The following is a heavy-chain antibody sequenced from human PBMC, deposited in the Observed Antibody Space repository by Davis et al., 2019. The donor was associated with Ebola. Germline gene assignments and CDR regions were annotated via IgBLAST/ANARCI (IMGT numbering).Heavy chain of an antibody. CDR1: GGSISSGGYS. CDR2: IYHSGST. V-gene: IGHV4-30-2*01. Sequence: PSETLSLTCAVSGGSISSGGYSWSWIRQPPGKGLEWIGYIYHSGSTYYNPSLKSRVTISVDRSKNQFSLKLGSVTAADTAVYYCARRGRGMDVWGQGTTVTVSS. CDR3: ARRGRGMDV. D-gene: IGHD3-10*01. J-gene: IGHJ6*02.